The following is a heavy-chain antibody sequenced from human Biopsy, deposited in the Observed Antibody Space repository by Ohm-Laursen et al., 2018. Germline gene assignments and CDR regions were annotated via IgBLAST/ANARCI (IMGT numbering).Heavy chain of an antibody. CDR1: GGDINNYY. CDR3: ASVVLGPTNDAFDL. CDR2: IYPGGST. Sequence: GTLSLTCNVSGGDINNYYWSWIRQPAGKGLEWIGRIYPGGSTNHNPSLKSRVTMSVDTSKKQLSLGLRSVTAADTAMYYCASVVLGPTNDAFDLWGQGTMVVVSS. D-gene: IGHD3-22*01. J-gene: IGHJ3*01. V-gene: IGHV4-4*07.